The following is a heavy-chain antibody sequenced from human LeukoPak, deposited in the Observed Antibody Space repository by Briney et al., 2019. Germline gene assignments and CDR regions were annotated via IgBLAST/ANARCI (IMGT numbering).Heavy chain of an antibody. J-gene: IGHJ4*02. V-gene: IGHV3-7*01. CDR3: ARWSMVRGVIIPAFDY. CDR1: GFTFSSYW. D-gene: IGHD3-10*01. Sequence: GGSLRLSCAASGFTFSSYWMSWVRQAPGKGLEWVANIKQDGSEKYYVDSVKGRYTISRDNAKNSLYLQMNSLRAEDTAVYYCARWSMVRGVIIPAFDYWGQGTLVTVSS. CDR2: IKQDGSEK.